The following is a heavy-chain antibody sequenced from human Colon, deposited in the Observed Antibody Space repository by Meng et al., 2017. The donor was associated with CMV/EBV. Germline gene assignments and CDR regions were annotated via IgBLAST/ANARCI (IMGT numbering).Heavy chain of an antibody. V-gene: IGHV7-4-1*02. Sequence: SASGYSFTSNKRFWVRQARRQGAEWVGWNETKTGNATYAQGFTGRFGFSLDTAVSPTYLQISSLKAEDTAVYYCARDGLSGRYFDYWGQGTLVTVSS. J-gene: IGHJ4*02. D-gene: IGHD6-25*01. CDR3: ARDGLSGRYFDY. CDR1: GYSFTSNK. CDR2: NETKTGNA.